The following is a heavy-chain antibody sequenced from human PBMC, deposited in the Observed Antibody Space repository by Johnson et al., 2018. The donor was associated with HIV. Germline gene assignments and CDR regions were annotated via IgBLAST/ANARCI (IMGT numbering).Heavy chain of an antibody. J-gene: IGHJ3*02. CDR3: AKAVGGYAFDI. Sequence: QVQLVESGGGLVKPGGSLRLSCAASGFTFTNAWMSWVRQAPGRGLEWVAVIWYDGSNKYYGDSVKGRFTISRDNSKNTLYLQMNSLRVEDTAVYYCAKAVGGYAFDIWGQGTMVTVSS. V-gene: IGHV3-30*02. CDR1: GFTFTNAW. CDR2: IWYDGSNK. D-gene: IGHD1-26*01.